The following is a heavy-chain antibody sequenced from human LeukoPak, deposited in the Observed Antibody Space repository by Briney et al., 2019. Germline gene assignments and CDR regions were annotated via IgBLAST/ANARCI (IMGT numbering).Heavy chain of an antibody. V-gene: IGHV3-30*02. CDR2: IRYDGSNK. CDR3: AKDLLLRYFDWLPPEPDY. D-gene: IGHD3-9*01. J-gene: IGHJ4*02. Sequence: PGGSLRLSCAASGFTFSSYGMHWVRQAPGKGLEWVAFIRYDGSNKYYADSVKGRFTISRDNSKNTLYLQMNSLRAEDTAVYYCAKDLLLRYFDWLPPEPDYWGQGTLVTVSS. CDR1: GFTFSSYG.